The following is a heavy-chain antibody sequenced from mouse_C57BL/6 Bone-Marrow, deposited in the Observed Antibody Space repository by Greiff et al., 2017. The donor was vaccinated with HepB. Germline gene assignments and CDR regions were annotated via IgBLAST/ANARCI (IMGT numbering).Heavy chain of an antibody. CDR1: GYTFTSYW. Sequence: QVQLQQPGAELVKPGASVKLSCKASGYTFTSYWMHWVKQRPGRGLEWIGRIDPNSGGTKYNEKFKSKATLTVDKPSSTAYMQLSSLTSEDSAVYYSARREDYDYDAWFAYWGQGTLVTVSA. CDR2: IDPNSGGT. CDR3: ARREDYDYDAWFAY. J-gene: IGHJ3*01. D-gene: IGHD2-4*01. V-gene: IGHV1-72*01.